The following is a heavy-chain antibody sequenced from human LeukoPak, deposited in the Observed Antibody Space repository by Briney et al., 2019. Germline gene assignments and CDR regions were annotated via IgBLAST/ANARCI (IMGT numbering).Heavy chain of an antibody. V-gene: IGHV4-39*07. CDR3: TKATKWLAFDD. D-gene: IGHD6-19*01. Sequence: SETLSLTCSVSGGSIGSSSYCWGWIRQPPGKGLEWIGAICYSGSTFYNPSLKSGVTISIDTSKNQLSLHLASVTAADTAVYYCTKATKWLAFDDWGRGTLVTVSS. CDR1: GGSIGSSSYC. CDR2: ICYSGST. J-gene: IGHJ4*02.